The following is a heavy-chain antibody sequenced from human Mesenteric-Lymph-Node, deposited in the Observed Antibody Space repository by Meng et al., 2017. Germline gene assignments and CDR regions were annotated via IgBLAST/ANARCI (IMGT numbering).Heavy chain of an antibody. CDR3: AKMSFADYTYYSHYYGMDV. CDR1: GFSFDRFW. J-gene: IGHJ6*02. Sequence: GGSLRLSCAASGFSFDRFWMTWVRQAPGKGLEWVANIKQDGSEKYYVDSVKGRFTISRDNAWNSLYLQMNSLRAEDTAEYYCAKMSFADYTYYSHYYGMDVWGQGTTVTVSS. D-gene: IGHD4-11*01. V-gene: IGHV3-7*03. CDR2: IKQDGSEK.